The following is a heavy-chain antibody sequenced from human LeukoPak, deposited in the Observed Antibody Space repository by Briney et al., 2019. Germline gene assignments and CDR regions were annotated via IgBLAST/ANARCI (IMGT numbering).Heavy chain of an antibody. CDR2: IIPIFGTA. CDR3: ARDLGIAVAGTSEYGQFDY. V-gene: IGHV1-69*06. CDR1: GGTFSSYA. Sequence: SVKVSCKASGGTFSSYAISWVRQAPGQGLEWMGGIIPIFGTANYAQKFQGRVTITADKSTSTAYMELSSLRSEDTAVYYCARDLGIAVAGTSEYGQFDYWGQGTLVTVSS. J-gene: IGHJ4*02. D-gene: IGHD6-19*01.